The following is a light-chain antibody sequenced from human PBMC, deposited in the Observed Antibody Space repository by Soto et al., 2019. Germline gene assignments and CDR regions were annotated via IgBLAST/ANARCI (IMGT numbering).Light chain of an antibody. CDR2: HVS. V-gene: IGLV2-18*02. CDR3: SSYTGSSTWV. J-gene: IGLJ3*02. Sequence: QSALTQPPSVSGSPGQSVTISCTGTSSDVGSYNRVSWYQQPPGTAPKLMIYHVSNRTSGVPDRFSGSKSGNTASLTISGLQAEDEADYYCSSYTGSSTWVFGGGTKLTVL. CDR1: SSDVGSYNR.